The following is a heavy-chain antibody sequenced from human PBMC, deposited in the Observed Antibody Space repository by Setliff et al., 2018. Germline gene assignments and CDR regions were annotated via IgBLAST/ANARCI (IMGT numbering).Heavy chain of an antibody. CDR2: INHRGTT. CDR3: ARHFRSSKVQFLEYLTDYYFDY. Sequence: PSETLSLTCAVYGGSFSGYYWNWIRQAPGKGLEWIGEINHRGTTSYTPSLKGRVTISVDTSNNHFSLKLSSVTAADTAVYYCARHFRSSKVQFLEYLTDYYFDYWGQGTLVTVSS. CDR1: GGSFSGYY. J-gene: IGHJ4*02. D-gene: IGHD3-3*01. V-gene: IGHV4-34*01.